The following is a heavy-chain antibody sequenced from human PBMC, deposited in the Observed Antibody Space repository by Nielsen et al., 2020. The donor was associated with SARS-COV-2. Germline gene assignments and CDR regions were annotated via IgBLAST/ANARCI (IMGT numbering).Heavy chain of an antibody. D-gene: IGHD3-10*01. J-gene: IGHJ4*02. CDR3: ARWALPGKGIGEADIDY. CDR1: GGSISSGGYY. V-gene: IGHV4-31*03. CDR2: IYYSGST. Sequence: SETLSLTCTVSGGSISSGGYYWSWIRQHPGKGLEWIGYIYYSGSTYYNPSLKSRVTISVDTSKNQFSLKLSSVTAADTAVYYCARWALPGKGIGEADIDYWGQGTLVTVSS.